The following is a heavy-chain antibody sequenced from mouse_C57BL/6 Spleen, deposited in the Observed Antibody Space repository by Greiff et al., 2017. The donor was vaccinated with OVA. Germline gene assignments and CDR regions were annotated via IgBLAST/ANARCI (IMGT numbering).Heavy chain of an antibody. Sequence: VQLQQSGPELVKPGASVKISCKASGYAFSSSWMNWVKQRPGTGLEWIGRIYPGAGATHSNGQFKGKATLTADKSSSTAYMQLSSLTSEDSAVYCCANYDPAWFAYWGQGTLVTVSA. CDR3: ANYDPAWFAY. J-gene: IGHJ3*01. CDR1: GYAFSSSW. D-gene: IGHD2-3*01. V-gene: IGHV1-82*01. CDR2: IYPGAGAT.